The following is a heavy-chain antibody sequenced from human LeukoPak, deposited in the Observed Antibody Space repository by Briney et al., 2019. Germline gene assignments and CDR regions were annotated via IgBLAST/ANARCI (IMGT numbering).Heavy chain of an antibody. V-gene: IGHV3-23*01. CDR3: AKVSYHYYGSGSYVLDC. D-gene: IGHD3-10*01. J-gene: IGHJ4*02. CDR1: RVTFNSYA. CDR2: ISGSGGST. Sequence: GGSLRLSCATSRVTFNSYAMSWVRQAPGKGLEWVSAISGSGGSTYYADSVKGRFTISRDNSKNTLYLQMNSLRAEDTAVYYCAKVSYHYYGSGSYVLDCWGQGTLVTVSS.